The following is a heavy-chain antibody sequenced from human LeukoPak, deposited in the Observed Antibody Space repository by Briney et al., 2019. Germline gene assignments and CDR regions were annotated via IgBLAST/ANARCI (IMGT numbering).Heavy chain of an antibody. CDR2: ISGSGGST. D-gene: IGHD1-26*01. J-gene: IGHJ4*02. CDR1: GGTFSSYA. Sequence: GASVKVSCKASGGTFSSYAMSWVRQAPGKGLEWVSAISGSGGSTYYADSVKGRFTISRDNSKNTLYLQMNSLRAEDTAVYYCAKVVGATINCFDYWGQGTLVTVSS. V-gene: IGHV3-23*01. CDR3: AKVVGATINCFDY.